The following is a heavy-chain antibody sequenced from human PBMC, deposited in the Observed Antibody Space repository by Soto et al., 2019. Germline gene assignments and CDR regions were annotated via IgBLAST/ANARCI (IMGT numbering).Heavy chain of an antibody. V-gene: IGHV4-34*01. Sequence: SETLSLTCAVYGGSFSGYYWSWIRQPPGKGLEWIGEINHSGSTNYNPSLKSRVTISVDTSKNQFSLKLSSVTAADTAVYYCARRAAGYYYDFWSGSTTRHNWFDPWGQGTLVTVSS. CDR1: GGSFSGYY. CDR2: INHSGST. J-gene: IGHJ5*02. D-gene: IGHD3-3*01. CDR3: ARRAAGYYYDFWSGSTTRHNWFDP.